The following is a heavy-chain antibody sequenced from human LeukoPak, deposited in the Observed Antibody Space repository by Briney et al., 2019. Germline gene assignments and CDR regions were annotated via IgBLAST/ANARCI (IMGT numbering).Heavy chain of an antibody. D-gene: IGHD6-25*01. V-gene: IGHV3-66*01. CDR3: ARVVGYYFDY. J-gene: IGHJ4*02. CDR2: IYSGGST. CDR1: GFTVSSNY. Sequence: GGSLRLSCAASGFTVSSNYMSWVRQAPGKGLEWVSVIYSGGSTYYADSVKGRFTISRDNAKNSLYLQMNSLRAEDTAVYYCARVVGYYFDYWGQGTLVTVSS.